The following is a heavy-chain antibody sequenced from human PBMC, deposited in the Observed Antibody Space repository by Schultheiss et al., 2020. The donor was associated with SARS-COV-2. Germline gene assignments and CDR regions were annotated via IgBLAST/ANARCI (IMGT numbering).Heavy chain of an antibody. CDR3: ARDGTTVSYNWFDP. V-gene: IGHV3-21*04. CDR1: GFTFGDYA. Sequence: GGSLRLSCTASGFTFGDYAMSWFRQAPGKGLEWVSSISSSSSYIYYADSVKGRFTISRDNAKNSLYLQMNSLRAEDTALYYCARDGTTVSYNWFDPWGQGTLVTVAS. CDR2: ISSSSSYI. D-gene: IGHD4-17*01. J-gene: IGHJ5*02.